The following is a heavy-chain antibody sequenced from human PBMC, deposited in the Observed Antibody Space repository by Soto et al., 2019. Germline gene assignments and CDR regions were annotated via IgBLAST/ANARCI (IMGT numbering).Heavy chain of an antibody. Sequence: EVQLVESGGGLVQPGGSLRLSCAASGFTFSSYSMNWVRQAPGKGLEWVSYISSSSSTIYYADSVKGRFTISRDNAKNALYLQMNSLRAEDTAVYYCARVSVEEDYMDVWGKGTTVTVSS. CDR2: ISSSSSTI. CDR1: GFTFSSYS. D-gene: IGHD1-1*01. V-gene: IGHV3-48*01. CDR3: ARVSVEEDYMDV. J-gene: IGHJ6*03.